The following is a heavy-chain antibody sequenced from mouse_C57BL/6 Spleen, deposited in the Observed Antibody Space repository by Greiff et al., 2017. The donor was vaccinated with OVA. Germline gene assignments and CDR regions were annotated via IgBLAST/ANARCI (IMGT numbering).Heavy chain of an antibody. CDR3: ARDKDYSLDY. J-gene: IGHJ2*01. CDR1: GFTFSSYA. D-gene: IGHD2-13*01. CDR2: ISDGGSYT. Sequence: EVKLVESGGGLVKPGGSLKLSCAASGFTFSSYAMSWVRQTPEKRLEWVATISDGGSYTYYPDNVKGRFTISRDNAKNNLYLQMSHLKSEDTAMYYCARDKDYSLDYWGQGTTLTVSS. V-gene: IGHV5-4*01.